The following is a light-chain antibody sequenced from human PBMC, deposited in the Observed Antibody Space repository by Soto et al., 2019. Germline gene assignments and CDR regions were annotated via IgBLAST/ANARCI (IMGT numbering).Light chain of an antibody. Sequence: DIQMTQSPSAMSASLGDRVTFTCRASQGISHYLAWFQQKPGEAPKRLIYDASTLQSGVPSRFSGSGSGTEFTLTISNLQPEDLAVYFCQQYGSSPTTFGQGTKVEIK. CDR2: DAS. J-gene: IGKJ1*01. CDR3: QQYGSSPTT. V-gene: IGKV1-17*03. CDR1: QGISHY.